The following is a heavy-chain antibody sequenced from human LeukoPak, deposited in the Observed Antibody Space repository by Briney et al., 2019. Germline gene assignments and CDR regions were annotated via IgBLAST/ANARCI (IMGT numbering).Heavy chain of an antibody. CDR2: IGLRGTTI. V-gene: IGHV3-11*01. Sequence: PGGSLRLSCAASGFTFSDHYMSWIRQAPGKGLEWVSYIGLRGTTIYYADSVKGRFTISRDNAKSSLYLQMNSLRAEDTAVYYCARGHYGLDVWGQGTTVTVSS. CDR1: GFTFSDHY. CDR3: ARGHYGLDV. J-gene: IGHJ6*02.